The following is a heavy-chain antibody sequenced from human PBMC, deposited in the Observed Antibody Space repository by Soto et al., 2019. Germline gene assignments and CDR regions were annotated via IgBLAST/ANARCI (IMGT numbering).Heavy chain of an antibody. J-gene: IGHJ4*02. V-gene: IGHV3-23*01. Sequence: EVQLLESGGGLVQPGGSLRLSCVASGFTFSSYAMRWVRQAPVKGLEWVSAISGSGGSTYYADSVKGRFTISRDNSKNTLYLQMNSLRAEDRAVYYCARRGSGSYYDYWGQGTLVTVSS. CDR3: ARRGSGSYYDY. CDR1: GFTFSSYA. D-gene: IGHD1-26*01. CDR2: ISGSGGST.